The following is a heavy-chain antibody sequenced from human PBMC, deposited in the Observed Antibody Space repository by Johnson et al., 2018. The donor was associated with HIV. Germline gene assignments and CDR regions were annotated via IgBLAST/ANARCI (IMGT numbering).Heavy chain of an antibody. Sequence: VQLVESGGGLVQPGGSLRLSCAASGFTFSTYWMHWVRQAPGKGPVWVSRISPDESKTDYADSVKGRFTISRDNAKNTLHLQMNSLRGEDTAVYYCARGGRYSESVNDAHDIWGQGTKVTVSS. CDR1: GFTFSTYW. J-gene: IGHJ3*02. V-gene: IGHV3-74*01. CDR3: ARGGRYSESVNDAHDI. D-gene: IGHD1-26*01. CDR2: ISPDESKT.